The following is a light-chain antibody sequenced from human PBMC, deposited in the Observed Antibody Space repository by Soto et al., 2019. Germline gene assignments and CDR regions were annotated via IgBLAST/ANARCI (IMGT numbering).Light chain of an antibody. CDR1: QSVRSS. Sequence: EIVLTQSPATLSLSPGERATLSCRASQSVRSSLAWYQQRPGQAPRLLIYDTSNRATGIPARFSGSGSGTDFTLTIGSLEPEDFAVYYCQQLSTWPRLTFGGGTKVEIK. J-gene: IGKJ4*01. CDR2: DTS. CDR3: QQLSTWPRLT. V-gene: IGKV3-11*01.